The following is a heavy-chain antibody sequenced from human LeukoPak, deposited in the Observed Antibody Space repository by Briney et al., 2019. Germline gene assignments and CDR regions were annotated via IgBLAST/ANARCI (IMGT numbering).Heavy chain of an antibody. D-gene: IGHD1-1*01. CDR1: GFTLSTYA. CDR2: ISSDGRDK. J-gene: IGHJ4*02. V-gene: IGHV3-30*04. Sequence: PGGSLRLSCAASGFTLSTYAMHWVRQAPGKGLEWVAVISSDGRDKKYADSVKGRFSISRDNSKNTLYLQMDSLRSEDTAVYYCVEDTDNSANYYFDYWGQGTLVTVSS. CDR3: VEDTDNSANYYFDY.